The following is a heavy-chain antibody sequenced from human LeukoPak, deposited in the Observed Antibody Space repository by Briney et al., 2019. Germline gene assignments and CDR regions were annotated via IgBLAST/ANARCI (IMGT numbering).Heavy chain of an antibody. V-gene: IGHV1-2*02. J-gene: IGHJ4*02. CDR2: INTNSGGT. CDR1: GYTFTGYY. D-gene: IGHD6-19*01. CDR3: ARPDQVYDLGDMYSSGWYDY. Sequence: ASVKVSCKASGYTFTGYYMHWVRQAPGQGLEWMGWINTNSGGTNYAQKFQGRVTMTRDTSISTAYMELSRLRSDDTAVYYCARPDQVYDLGDMYSSGWYDYWGQGTLVTVSS.